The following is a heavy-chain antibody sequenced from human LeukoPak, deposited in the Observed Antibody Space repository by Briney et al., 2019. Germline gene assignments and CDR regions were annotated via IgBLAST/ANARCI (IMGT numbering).Heavy chain of an antibody. V-gene: IGHV4-59*08. CDR1: GGPISDYY. J-gene: IGHJ4*02. CDR3: ARHECGGSCYPEDY. Sequence: SETLSLTCTVSGGPISDYYWSWIRQPPGKGLEWIGYSYYTGNTNYNPSLESRVIISVDTSKNQFSLKLSSVTAADTAVYYCARHECGGSCYPEDYWGQGTLVTVSS. CDR2: SYYTGNT. D-gene: IGHD2-15*01.